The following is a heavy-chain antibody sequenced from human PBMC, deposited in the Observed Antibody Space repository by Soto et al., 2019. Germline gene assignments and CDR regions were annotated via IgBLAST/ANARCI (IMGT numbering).Heavy chain of an antibody. CDR3: ARDISWDTTMATSPHYYYGMDV. V-gene: IGHV4-31*03. CDR1: SASIGSGGCY. D-gene: IGHD5-18*01. J-gene: IGHJ6*02. CDR2: IYYSGST. Sequence: SMTLSLTCSISSASIGSGGCYWTSIRQDPGKGLEWIGYIYYSGSTYYNPSLKSRVTISVDTSKNQFSLKLSSVTAADTAVYYCARDISWDTTMATSPHYYYGMDVWGQGTTVT.